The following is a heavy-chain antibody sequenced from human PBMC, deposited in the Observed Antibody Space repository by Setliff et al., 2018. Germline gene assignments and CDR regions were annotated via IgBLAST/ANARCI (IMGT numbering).Heavy chain of an antibody. D-gene: IGHD2-15*01. J-gene: IGHJ4*02. CDR2: ITGGGGST. V-gene: IGHV3-23*01. CDR1: GLTFADAW. Sequence: GWSLRLSCTASGLTFADAWMNWVRQAPGKGLEWVSGITGGGGSTYYADPVKGRFTISRDNSKNTLYLQMNSLRAEDTAVYYCVKDRYCSDASCSPDYFDYWGQGTLVTVSS. CDR3: VKDRYCSDASCSPDYFDY.